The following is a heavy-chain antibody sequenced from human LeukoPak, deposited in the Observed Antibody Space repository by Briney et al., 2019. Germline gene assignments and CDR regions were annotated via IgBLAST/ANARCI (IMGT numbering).Heavy chain of an antibody. V-gene: IGHV3-7*01. CDR3: ARGSGWLEDF. D-gene: IGHD6-19*01. Sequence: PGGSLRLSCAASGFTFSSYWMNWVRQAPGKGLEGVAHIKKDGSAKNYVDSVKGRFTISRDNAKNSLYLQMNSLRAEDTGVYYCARGSGWLEDFWGQGTLVTVSS. J-gene: IGHJ4*02. CDR2: IKKDGSAK. CDR1: GFTFSSYW.